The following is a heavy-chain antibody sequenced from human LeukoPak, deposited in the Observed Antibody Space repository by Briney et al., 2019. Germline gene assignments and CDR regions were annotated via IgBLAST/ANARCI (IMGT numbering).Heavy chain of an antibody. CDR2: IYYSGSI. V-gene: IGHV4-39*01. D-gene: IGHD3/OR15-3a*01. CDR3: ARHWTFGSSSVYYFDY. CDR1: GGSISSSSYY. Sequence: LETLSLTCTVSGGSISSSSYYWGWIRQPPGKGLEWIGSIYYSGSIYYNPPLKSRVSISVDTSKNQFSLKLSSVTAADTAVYYCARHWTFGSSSVYYFDYWGQGTLVTVSS. J-gene: IGHJ4*02.